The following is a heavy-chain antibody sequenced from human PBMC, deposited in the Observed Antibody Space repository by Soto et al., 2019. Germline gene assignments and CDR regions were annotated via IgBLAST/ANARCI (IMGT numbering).Heavy chain of an antibody. J-gene: IGHJ4*02. CDR2: ISSSSSYI. D-gene: IGHD6-13*01. V-gene: IGHV3-21*01. Sequence: GGSLRLSCAASGFTFSSYSMNWVRQAPGKGLEWVSSISSSSSYIYYADSVKGRFTISRDNAKNSLYLQMNSLRAEDTAGYYCASGRSIAAAGGQDYWGQGTLVTVSS. CDR3: ASGRSIAAAGGQDY. CDR1: GFTFSSYS.